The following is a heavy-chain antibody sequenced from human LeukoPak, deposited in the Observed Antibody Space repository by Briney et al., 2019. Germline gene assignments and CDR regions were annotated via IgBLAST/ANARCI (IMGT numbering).Heavy chain of an antibody. J-gene: IGHJ4*02. D-gene: IGHD1-1*01. Sequence: SETLSLTCTVSGGSISSSSYYWGWIRQPPGKGLEWIGSIYYSGSTHYNPSLKSRVTISVDTSKNQFSLKLSSVTAADTAVYYCAIRTGTVDYWGQGTLVTVSS. V-gene: IGHV4-39*01. CDR2: IYYSGST. CDR1: GGSISSSSYY. CDR3: AIRTGTVDY.